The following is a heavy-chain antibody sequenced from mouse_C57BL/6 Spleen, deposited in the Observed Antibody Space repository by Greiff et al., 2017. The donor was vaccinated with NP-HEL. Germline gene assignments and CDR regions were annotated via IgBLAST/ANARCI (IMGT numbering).Heavy chain of an antibody. CDR1: GFTFSSYA. CDR2: ISDGGSYT. D-gene: IGHD2-4*01. CDR3: ASHTMITTRGDYYAMDY. Sequence: EVKLVESGGGLVKPGGSLKLSCAASGFTFSSYAMSWVRQTPEKRLEWVATISDGGSYTFYPDNVKGRFTIYRDNAKHNLYLQLSHLKSEDTAMYYCASHTMITTRGDYYAMDYWGQGTSVTVSS. V-gene: IGHV5-4*03. J-gene: IGHJ4*01.